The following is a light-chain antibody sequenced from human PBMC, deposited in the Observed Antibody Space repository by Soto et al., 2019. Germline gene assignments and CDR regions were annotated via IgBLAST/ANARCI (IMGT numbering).Light chain of an antibody. CDR3: SSYTSSNTLV. CDR1: SSDIGAYNY. V-gene: IGLV2-14*03. J-gene: IGLJ2*01. Sequence: QSALTQPASMSASPRQSITISCTGTSSDIGAYNYVSWYQQHPGKAPKLMIYDVTIRPSGVSNRFSGSKSGNTASLTISGLQAEDEADYYCSSYTSSNTLVFGGGTKLTVL. CDR2: DVT.